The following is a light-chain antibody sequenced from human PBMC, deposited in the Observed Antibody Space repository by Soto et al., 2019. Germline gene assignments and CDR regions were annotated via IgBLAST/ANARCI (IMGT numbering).Light chain of an antibody. CDR3: HQRNT. V-gene: IGKV3-11*01. J-gene: IGKJ5*01. CDR1: QSVSTY. CDR2: DTS. Sequence: EIVLTQSPGTLSLSPGEGATLSCRASQSVSTYLAWYRQAPGQPPRLLIYDTSNRATGVPPRFSGSRSGTDFTLTISGVEPEDFALYFCHQRNTFGQGTRLEIK.